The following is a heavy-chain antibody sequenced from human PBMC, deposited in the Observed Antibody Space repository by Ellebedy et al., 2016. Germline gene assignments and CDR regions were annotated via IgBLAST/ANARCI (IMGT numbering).Heavy chain of an antibody. CDR2: INPSGGST. V-gene: IGHV1-46*01. J-gene: IGHJ2*01. CDR1: GYTFTSYY. Sequence: ASVKVSCKASGYTFTSYYMHWVRQAPGQGLEWMGIINPSGGSTSNAQKIQGRVTMTRDPSTSTVYMELTSLRSEDTAVYYCARGGSGTDWYFDLWGRGTLVTVSS. CDR3: ARGGSGTDWYFDL. D-gene: IGHD6-13*01.